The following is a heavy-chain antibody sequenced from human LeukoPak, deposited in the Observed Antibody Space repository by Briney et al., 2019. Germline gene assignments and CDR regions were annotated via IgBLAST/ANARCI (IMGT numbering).Heavy chain of an antibody. J-gene: IGHJ3*01. V-gene: IGHV3-23*01. CDR2: IDGSGNIK. CDR3: ARQIIQQKAFDL. CDR1: GFTFNTFP. Sequence: GGFLRLSCAASGFTFNTFPMDWVRQAPGKGLEWVSAIDGSGNIKYYTDSVKGRFTIARDNSKNTLYLEMNSLRAEDTAVYYCARQIIQQKAFDLWGQGTLVTVSS. D-gene: IGHD3-10*01.